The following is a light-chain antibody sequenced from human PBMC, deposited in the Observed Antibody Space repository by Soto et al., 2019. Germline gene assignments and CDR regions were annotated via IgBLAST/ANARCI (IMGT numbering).Light chain of an antibody. CDR3: QSYDSSNHVV. Sequence: NFMLTQPHSVSESPGKTVTISCTRSSGSIASNYGQWYQQRPGSSPTTVIYEDNQRPSGGPDRFSGSIDSSSNSASLTISGLNSEDEADYYCQSYDSSNHVVFGGGTKLTVL. CDR1: SGSIASNY. CDR2: EDN. V-gene: IGLV6-57*01. J-gene: IGLJ2*01.